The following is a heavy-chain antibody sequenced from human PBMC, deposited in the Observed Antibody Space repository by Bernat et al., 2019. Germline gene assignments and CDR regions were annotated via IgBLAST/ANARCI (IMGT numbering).Heavy chain of an antibody. CDR2: IYYSGSS. J-gene: IGHJ4*02. CDR1: GGSISSTTYY. CDR3: ATLYFYGSGTYSNFDY. Sequence: QLQLQESGPGLVKPSETLSLTCTVSGGSISSTTYYWGWIRQPPGKGLEWIGIIYYSGSSYYNPSLKSRVTISVDTSKNQFSLKLSSVTAADTAVYYCATLYFYGSGTYSNFDYWGQGTLVTVSS. V-gene: IGHV4-39*01. D-gene: IGHD3-10*01.